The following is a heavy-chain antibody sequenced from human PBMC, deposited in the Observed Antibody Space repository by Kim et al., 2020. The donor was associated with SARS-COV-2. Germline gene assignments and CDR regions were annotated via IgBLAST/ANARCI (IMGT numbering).Heavy chain of an antibody. CDR2: IKQDGSEK. CDR1: GFTFSNYW. Sequence: GGSLRLSCAGSGFTFSNYWMSWVRQAPGKGLEWVANIKQDGSEKYYVDSVKGRFTISRDNAKNSLYLQMNSLRAEDTAVYYCVREKHASSRNYGMDVWGQGTTVNVSS. CDR3: VREKHASSRNYGMDV. J-gene: IGHJ6*02. V-gene: IGHV3-7*01.